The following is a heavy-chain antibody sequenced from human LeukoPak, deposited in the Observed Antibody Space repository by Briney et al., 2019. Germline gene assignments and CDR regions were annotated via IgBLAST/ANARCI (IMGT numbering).Heavy chain of an antibody. CDR1: GFTFDDYG. CDR2: INWNGGST. Sequence: GGSLRLSCAASGFTFDDYGMSWVRQAPGKGLEWVSGINWNGGSTVYADSVRGRFTISRDNAKNSLYLQVNSLRAEDTALYYCARAPFTIFGVVMPSMDVWGKGTTVTVSS. CDR3: ARAPFTIFGVVMPSMDV. V-gene: IGHV3-20*04. D-gene: IGHD3-3*01. J-gene: IGHJ6*03.